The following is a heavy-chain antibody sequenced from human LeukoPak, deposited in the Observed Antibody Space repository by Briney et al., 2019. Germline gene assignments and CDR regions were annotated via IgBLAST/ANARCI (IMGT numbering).Heavy chain of an antibody. J-gene: IGHJ4*02. V-gene: IGHV3-73*01. Sequence: GGSLRLSCAASGFTFSGSAVHWVRQASGKGLEWVGRIRSKANSYATAYAASVKGRFTISRDDSKNTAYLQMNSLKTEDTAVYYCTSSGDSSGYYRFDYWGQGTLVTVSS. CDR2: IRSKANSYAT. CDR1: GFTFSGSA. D-gene: IGHD3-22*01. CDR3: TSSGDSSGYYRFDY.